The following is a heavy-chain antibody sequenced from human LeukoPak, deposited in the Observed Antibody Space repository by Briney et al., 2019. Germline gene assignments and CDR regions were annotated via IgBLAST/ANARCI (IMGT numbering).Heavy chain of an antibody. Sequence: SETLSLTCAVYGGSFSGYYWSWIRQPPGEGLEWIGEINHSGSTNYNPSLKSRVTISVDTSKNQFSLKLSSVTAADTAVYYCARGPTSLYSSGWYGWFDPWGQGTLVTVSS. V-gene: IGHV4-34*01. D-gene: IGHD6-19*01. CDR2: INHSGST. CDR3: ARGPTSLYSSGWYGWFDP. J-gene: IGHJ5*02. CDR1: GGSFSGYY.